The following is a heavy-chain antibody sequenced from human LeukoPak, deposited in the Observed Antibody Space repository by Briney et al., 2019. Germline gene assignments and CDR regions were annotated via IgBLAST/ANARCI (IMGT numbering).Heavy chain of an antibody. J-gene: IGHJ4*02. D-gene: IGHD6-19*01. CDR3: ARRIVVAGLFDY. CDR1: GGSISSYY. Sequence: SETLSLTCTVSGGSISSYYWSWIRQPPGKGLEWIGYIYYSGSTNYNPSLKSRVTISVDTSKNQFSLKLSSVTAADTAVYYCARRIVVAGLFDYWGQGTLVTVSS. CDR2: IYYSGST. V-gene: IGHV4-59*08.